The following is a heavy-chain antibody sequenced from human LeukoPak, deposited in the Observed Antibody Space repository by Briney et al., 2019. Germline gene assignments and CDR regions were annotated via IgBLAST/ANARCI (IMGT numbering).Heavy chain of an antibody. J-gene: IGHJ4*02. D-gene: IGHD6-19*01. V-gene: IGHV1-46*01. CDR3: AREAAVAEDY. CDR2: INPSGGST. CDR1: GYTFTSYY. Sequence: ASVKVSCKASGYTFTSYYMHWVRQAPGQGLEWMGIINPSGGSTSYAQKFQGRVTITRDTSASTAYMELSSLRSEDTAVYYCAREAAVAEDYWGQGTLVTVSS.